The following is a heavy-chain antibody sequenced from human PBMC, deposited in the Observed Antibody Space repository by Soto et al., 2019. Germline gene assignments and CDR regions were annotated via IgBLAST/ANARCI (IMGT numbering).Heavy chain of an antibody. Sequence: ASVKVSCKASGGTFSSYAISWVRQAPGQGLEWMGGIIPIFGTANYAQKFQGRVTITADESTSTAYMELSSLRSEDTAVYYCASLYGYYKREGGMDVWGQGTTVTVSS. J-gene: IGHJ6*02. CDR2: IIPIFGTA. D-gene: IGHD2-15*01. CDR3: ASLYGYYKREGGMDV. V-gene: IGHV1-69*13. CDR1: GGTFSSYA.